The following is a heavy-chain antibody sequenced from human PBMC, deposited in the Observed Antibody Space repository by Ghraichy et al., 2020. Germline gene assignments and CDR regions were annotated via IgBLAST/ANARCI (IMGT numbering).Heavy chain of an antibody. D-gene: IGHD1-26*01. CDR2: INVGNGNT. V-gene: IGHV1-3*01. CDR1: GYTFTNYA. J-gene: IGHJ4*02. CDR3: AREYSVSYDY. Sequence: ASVKVSCKASGYTFTNYAMHWVRQAPGQRLEWMGWINVGNGNTKYSQKFQGRVTITRDTSASTVYMELSSLRSEDTAVYYCAREYSVSYDYWGQGTLVTVSS.